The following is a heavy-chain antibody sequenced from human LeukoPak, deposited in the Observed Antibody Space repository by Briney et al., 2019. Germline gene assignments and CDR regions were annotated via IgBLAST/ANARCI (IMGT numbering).Heavy chain of an antibody. V-gene: IGHV3-11*01. J-gene: IGHJ4*02. CDR1: GFTFSDYY. CDR2: ISSSGSII. D-gene: IGHD2-15*01. Sequence: PGGSLRLSCAASGFTFSDYYMSWIRQAPGKGLEWVSYISSSGSIIYYAHSVKGRFTISRDNAKSSLYLQMNSLRAEDTAVYYCAPGVGYCSGGSCPLLDYWGQGTLVTVSS. CDR3: APGVGYCSGGSCPLLDY.